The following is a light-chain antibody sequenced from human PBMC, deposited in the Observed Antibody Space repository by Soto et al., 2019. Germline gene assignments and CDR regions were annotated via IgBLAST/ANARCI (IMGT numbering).Light chain of an antibody. CDR2: AAS. CDR3: QQSYSTPPT. Sequence: DIQMIQSPSTLSASVGDRVTITCRASQSIGRWLAWYQQKPGKAPKLLIFAASSLQSGVPSRFSGSGSGTDFTLTISSLQPEDFATYYCQQSYSTPPTFGGGTKVDIK. J-gene: IGKJ4*01. CDR1: QSIGRW. V-gene: IGKV1-39*01.